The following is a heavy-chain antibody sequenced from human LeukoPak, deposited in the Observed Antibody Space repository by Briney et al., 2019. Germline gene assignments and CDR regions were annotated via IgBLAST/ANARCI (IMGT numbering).Heavy chain of an antibody. Sequence: RASVKVSCKASGGTFSSYAISWVRQAPGQGLEWMGGIIPIFGTANYAQKFQGRVTITADESTSTAYMELRSLRSDDTAVYYCARVRSYYDSSASADYWGQGTLVTVSS. V-gene: IGHV1-69*13. CDR2: IIPIFGTA. D-gene: IGHD3-22*01. CDR1: GGTFSSYA. J-gene: IGHJ4*02. CDR3: ARVRSYYDSSASADY.